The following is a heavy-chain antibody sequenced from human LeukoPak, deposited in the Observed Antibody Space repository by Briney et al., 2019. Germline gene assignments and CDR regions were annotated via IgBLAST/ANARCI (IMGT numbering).Heavy chain of an antibody. CDR2: IYYSGST. CDR3: ARSAGYDFWSGQQYLWFDP. CDR1: GGSISSGGYY. J-gene: IGHJ5*02. D-gene: IGHD3-3*01. Sequence: PSQTLSLTCTVSGGSISSGGYYWSWIRQHPGTGLEWIGYIYYSGSTYYNPSLKSRVTISVDTSKNQFSLKLSSVTAADTAVYYCARSAGYDFWSGQQYLWFDPWGQGTLVTVSS. V-gene: IGHV4-31*03.